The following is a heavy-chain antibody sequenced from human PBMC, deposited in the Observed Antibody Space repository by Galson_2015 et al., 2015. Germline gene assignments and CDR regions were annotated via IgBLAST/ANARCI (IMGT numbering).Heavy chain of an antibody. D-gene: IGHD6-13*01. CDR2: IYPGDSDT. CDR1: GYSFTSYW. V-gene: IGHV5-51*01. J-gene: IGHJ6*02. Sequence: QSGAEVKKPGESLKISCKGSGYSFTSYWIVWLRQMPGKGLDWVGVIYPGDSDTRYSPSFQGQVTISVDKSMSTAYLQWSSLKASDTAVYYCARHRAAGGGYYYGMDVWGQGTT. CDR3: ARHRAAGGGYYYGMDV.